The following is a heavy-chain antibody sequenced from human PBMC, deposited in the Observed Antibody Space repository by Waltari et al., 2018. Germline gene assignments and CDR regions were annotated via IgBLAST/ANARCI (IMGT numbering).Heavy chain of an antibody. J-gene: IGHJ6*02. CDR3: ASWPPYSGSYWDYYYYYGMDV. D-gene: IGHD1-26*01. Sequence: EVQLVASAGGLVQPGGSLRLSCAASGFTFSSYAMSWVRQAPGKGLEWVSAISGSGGSTYYADSVKGRFTISRDKSKNTMYLQMNRLRAEDTAVYYCASWPPYSGSYWDYYYYYGMDVWGQGTTVTVSS. V-gene: IGHV3-23*04. CDR2: ISGSGGST. CDR1: GFTFSSYA.